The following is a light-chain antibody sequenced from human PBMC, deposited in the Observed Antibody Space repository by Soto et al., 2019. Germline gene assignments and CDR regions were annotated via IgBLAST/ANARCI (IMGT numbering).Light chain of an antibody. V-gene: IGKV3-20*01. CDR3: KQYGSSPMWT. Sequence: EIVWTQSPGTLSLSPGERATLSCRASQSVSSSYLAWYQQKPGQAPRLLIYGASSRATGIPDRFSGSGSGTDFTLTNSRLEPEDFAGYYGKQYGSSPMWTSDQGTKVEIK. J-gene: IGKJ1*01. CDR1: QSVSSSY. CDR2: GAS.